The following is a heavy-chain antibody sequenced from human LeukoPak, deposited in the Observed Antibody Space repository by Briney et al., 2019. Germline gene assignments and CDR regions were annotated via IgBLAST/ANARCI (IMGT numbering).Heavy chain of an antibody. CDR2: INSDGSST. D-gene: IGHD3-3*01. Sequence: QPGGSLRLSCAASGFTFSSYWMHWVRQAPGKGLVWVSRINSDGSSTSYADSVKGRFTISRDNAKNSLYLQMNSLRAEDTALYYCAKAVTYYDFWSGFYSWGQGTLVTVSS. CDR3: AKAVTYYDFWSGFYS. V-gene: IGHV3-74*01. CDR1: GFTFSSYW. J-gene: IGHJ5*01.